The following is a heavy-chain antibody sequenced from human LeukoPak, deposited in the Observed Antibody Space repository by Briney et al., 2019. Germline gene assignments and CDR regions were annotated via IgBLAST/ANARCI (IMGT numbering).Heavy chain of an antibody. Sequence: GGSLRLSCAVSGFTFSNSWMTWVRQAPGKGLEWVATIKEDGSEKYYVDSLKGRFTMSRDNAKNSLYLQMNSLRAEDTAVYFCARDRISSWGKGTTVTVSS. J-gene: IGHJ6*03. V-gene: IGHV3-7*01. CDR1: GFTFSNSW. CDR3: ARDRISS. CDR2: IKEDGSEK. D-gene: IGHD3-10*01.